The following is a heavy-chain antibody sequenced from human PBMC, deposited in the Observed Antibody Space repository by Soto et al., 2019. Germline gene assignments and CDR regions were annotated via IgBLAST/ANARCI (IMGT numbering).Heavy chain of an antibody. CDR1: GGSFSGYY. V-gene: IGHV4-34*01. D-gene: IGHD3-22*01. Sequence: QVQLQQWGAGLLKPSETLSLTCAVYGGSFSGYYWSWIRQPPGKGLEWIGEINHSGSTNYNPSLKSRCHISVDTSKNQFSLTLSSVTAADTAVYYCARVLFYYYDSSSPIDYWGQGTLVTVSS. J-gene: IGHJ4*02. CDR3: ARVLFYYYDSSSPIDY. CDR2: INHSGST.